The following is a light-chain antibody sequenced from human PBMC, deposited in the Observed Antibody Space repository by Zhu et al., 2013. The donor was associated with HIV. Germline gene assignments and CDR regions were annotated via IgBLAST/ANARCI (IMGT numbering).Light chain of an antibody. V-gene: IGKV1-39*01. CDR3: QQYLRFPWT. CDR1: QTIYTS. CDR2: GAS. J-gene: IGKJ1*01. Sequence: DIQMTQSPTSLSASVGDRVTITCRASQTIYTSLNWYQHKPGRAPKVVIYGASRLLTGVPSRFSGRGSGTEFTLTIVSLQPDDFATYYCQQYLRFPWTFGQGTRVEIK.